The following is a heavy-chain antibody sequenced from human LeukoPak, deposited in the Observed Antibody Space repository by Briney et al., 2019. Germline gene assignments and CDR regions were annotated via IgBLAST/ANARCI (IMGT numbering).Heavy chain of an antibody. D-gene: IGHD4-17*01. CDR1: GGTFSSYA. V-gene: IGHV1-69*04. J-gene: IGHJ6*02. CDR3: ASDPPYGDPSSGQVS. Sequence: ASVKVSCKASGGTFSSYAISWVRQAPGQGLEWMGRIIPIFGIANYAQKFQGRVTITADKSTSTAYMELSSLRSEDTAVYYCASDPPYGDPSSGQVSWGQGTTVTASS. CDR2: IIPIFGIA.